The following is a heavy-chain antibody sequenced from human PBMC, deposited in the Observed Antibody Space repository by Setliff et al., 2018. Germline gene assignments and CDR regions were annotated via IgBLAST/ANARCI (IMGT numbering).Heavy chain of an antibody. CDR2: ISGSGGST. D-gene: IGHD3-3*01. V-gene: IGHV3-23*01. CDR1: GFTFSSYA. Sequence: PGGSLRLSCAASGFTFSSYAMNWVRQAPGKGLEWVSAISGSGGSTNYADSVKGRFTISRDNSKNTLYLQMNSLRAEDTAVYYCARSVARFLEWLSLPAGGADAFDIWGQGTMVTVSS. CDR3: ARSVARFLEWLSLPAGGADAFDI. J-gene: IGHJ3*02.